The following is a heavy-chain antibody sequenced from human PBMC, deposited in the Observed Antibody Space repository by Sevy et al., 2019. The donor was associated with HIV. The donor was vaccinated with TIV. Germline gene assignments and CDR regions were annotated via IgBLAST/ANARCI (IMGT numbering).Heavy chain of an antibody. CDR3: VREGLGGYSYSLDY. J-gene: IGHJ4*01. D-gene: IGHD5-18*01. Sequence: GGSLRLSCAASGFSFSIYWMSWVRQAPGKGLEWVATMKHDGSEEEYVDSVKGRFTISRDNAKNSLFLQVNSLSAEDTAVYYCVREGLGGYSYSLDYWGHGTLVTVSS. CDR1: GFSFSIYW. V-gene: IGHV3-7*01. CDR2: MKHDGSEE.